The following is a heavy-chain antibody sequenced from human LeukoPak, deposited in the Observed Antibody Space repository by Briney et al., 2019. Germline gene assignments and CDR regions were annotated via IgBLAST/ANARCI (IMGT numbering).Heavy chain of an antibody. V-gene: IGHV3-66*01. CDR1: EITVSSNY. D-gene: IGHD3-22*01. CDR2: IYSGGST. J-gene: IGHJ4*02. CDR3: ASVHDSRGCPVFYFDY. Sequence: PGGSLRLSCAASEITVSSNYMSWVRQAPGKGLEWVSVIYSGGSTFYADSVKGRFTISRDNSKNTMYLQMNSLRAEDTAVYYCASVHDSRGCPVFYFDYWGQGTLVTVSS.